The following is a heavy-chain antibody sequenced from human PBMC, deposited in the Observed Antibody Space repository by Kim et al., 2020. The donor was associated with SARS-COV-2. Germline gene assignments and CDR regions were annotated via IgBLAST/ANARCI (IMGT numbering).Heavy chain of an antibody. Sequence: SVKVSCKASGGTFSSYAISWVRQAPGQGLEWMGRIIPILGIANYAQKFQGRVTITADKSTSTAYMELSSLRSEDTAVYYCASSQGSSGYYVPFDYWGQGTLVTVSS. CDR1: GGTFSSYA. CDR2: IIPILGIA. D-gene: IGHD3-22*01. J-gene: IGHJ4*02. CDR3: ASSQGSSGYYVPFDY. V-gene: IGHV1-69*04.